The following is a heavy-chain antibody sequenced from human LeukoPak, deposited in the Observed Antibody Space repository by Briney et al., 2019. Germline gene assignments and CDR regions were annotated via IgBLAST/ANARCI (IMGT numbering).Heavy chain of an antibody. Sequence: PETLSLTCAVYGGSFSDYYWSWIRQPPGKGLEWIGEINHSGSTNYNPSLKSRVTISVDTSKNQFSLKLSSVTAADTAVYYCARFGLTGLLDWGQGTLVTVSS. CDR3: ARFGLTGLLD. J-gene: IGHJ4*02. CDR2: INHSGST. V-gene: IGHV4-34*01. CDR1: GGSFSDYY. D-gene: IGHD3-9*01.